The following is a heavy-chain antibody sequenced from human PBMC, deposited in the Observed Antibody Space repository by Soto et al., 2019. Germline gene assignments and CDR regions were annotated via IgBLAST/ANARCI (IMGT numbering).Heavy chain of an antibody. CDR2: ISGSGGST. Sequence: EVQLLESGGGLVQPGGSLRLSCAASVFTFSSYAMSWVRQAPGKGLEWVSAISGSGGSTYYADSVKGRFTIPRDNSMNTLYLQMNSLRAEDTSVYYCAKDEQCLVLVLGLRYFDYWGQGTLVTVSS. J-gene: IGHJ4*02. V-gene: IGHV3-23*01. CDR3: AKDEQCLVLVLGLRYFDY. D-gene: IGHD6-19*01. CDR1: VFTFSSYA.